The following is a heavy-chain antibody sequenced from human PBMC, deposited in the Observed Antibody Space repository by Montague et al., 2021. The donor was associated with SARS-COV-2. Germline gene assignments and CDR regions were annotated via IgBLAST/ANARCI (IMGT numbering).Heavy chain of an antibody. V-gene: IGHV4-34*01. CDR3: ARGADYYSDYRATLRY. Sequence: SETLSLTCAVQGGSFRGYFWSWIRQSPGKGLEWIGEINHSGSTNYNPSLKSRVTISADTSQNQFSLKVSSVTASDTAVYYCARGADYYSDYRATLRYWGQGTLVSVSS. D-gene: IGHD4-11*01. CDR1: GGSFRGYF. J-gene: IGHJ4*02. CDR2: INHSGST.